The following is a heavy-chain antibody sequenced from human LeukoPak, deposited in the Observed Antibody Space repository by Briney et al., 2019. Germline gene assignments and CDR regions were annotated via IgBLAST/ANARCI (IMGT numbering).Heavy chain of an antibody. CDR3: AKDKGGSYYTLYFDY. D-gene: IGHD1-26*01. J-gene: IGHJ4*02. V-gene: IGHV3-23*01. CDR1: GFTFSSYA. Sequence: GGSLRLSCAASGFTFSSYAMSWVRQAPGKGLEWVSAISGSGGSTYYADSVKGRFTISRDNSKNTLYLQMNSLRAEDTAVYYCAKDKGGSYYTLYFDYWGQGTLVTVSS. CDR2: ISGSGGST.